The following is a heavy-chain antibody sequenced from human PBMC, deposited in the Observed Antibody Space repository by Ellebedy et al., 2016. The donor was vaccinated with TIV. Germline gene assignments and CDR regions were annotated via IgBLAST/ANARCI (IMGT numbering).Heavy chain of an antibody. CDR2: INPNSGGT. Sequence: ASVKVSXKASGYTFTGYYMHWVRQAPGQGLEWMGWINPNSGGTNYAQKFQGRVTMTRDTSISTAYMELSSLRSEDTAVYYCARGEWELRGDYYYYGMDVWGQGTTVTVSS. CDR1: GYTFTGYY. D-gene: IGHD1-26*01. J-gene: IGHJ6*02. V-gene: IGHV1-2*02. CDR3: ARGEWELRGDYYYYGMDV.